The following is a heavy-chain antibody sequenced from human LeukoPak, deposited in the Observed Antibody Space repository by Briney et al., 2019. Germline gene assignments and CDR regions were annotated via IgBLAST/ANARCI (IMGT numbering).Heavy chain of an antibody. CDR1: GGSFSGYY. CDR2: INHSGST. Sequence: SETLSLTCAVYGGSFSGYYWSWIRQPPGKGLEWIGEINHSGSTNYNPSLKSRVTISVDTSKNQFSLKLSSVTAADTAVYYCARLMTTVVRGPFDYWGQGTLVTVSS. CDR3: ARLMTTVVRGPFDY. V-gene: IGHV4-34*01. J-gene: IGHJ4*02. D-gene: IGHD4-23*01.